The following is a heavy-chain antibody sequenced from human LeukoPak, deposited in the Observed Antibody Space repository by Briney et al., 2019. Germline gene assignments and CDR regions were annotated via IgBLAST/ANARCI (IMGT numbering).Heavy chain of an antibody. CDR3: AKDPVVVAATQYFQH. Sequence: GGSLRLSCAASGFTLSSYAMSWVRQAPGKGLEWVSAISGSGGSTYYADSVKGRFTISRDNSKNTLYLQMNSLRAEDTAVYYCAKDPVVVAATQYFQHWGQGTLVTVSS. CDR1: GFTLSSYA. V-gene: IGHV3-23*01. CDR2: ISGSGGST. D-gene: IGHD2-15*01. J-gene: IGHJ1*01.